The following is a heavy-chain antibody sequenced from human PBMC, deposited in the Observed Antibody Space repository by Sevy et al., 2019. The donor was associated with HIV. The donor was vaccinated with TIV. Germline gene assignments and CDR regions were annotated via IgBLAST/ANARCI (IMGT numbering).Heavy chain of an antibody. CDR1: GFTFSSYA. CDR3: AKGTDYYDSSGYYKN. V-gene: IGHV3-23*01. J-gene: IGHJ4*02. Sequence: GGSLRLSCATSGFTFSSYALSWVRQAPGKGLEWVSGISGSGKTTHYADSVKGRFTISRDNSKNTLYLQMNSLRAEDTAVYYCAKGTDYYDSSGYYKNWGQGTLVTVSS. CDR2: ISGSGKTT. D-gene: IGHD3-22*01.